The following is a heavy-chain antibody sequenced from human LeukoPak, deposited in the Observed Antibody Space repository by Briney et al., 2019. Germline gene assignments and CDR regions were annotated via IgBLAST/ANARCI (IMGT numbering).Heavy chain of an antibody. D-gene: IGHD5-18*01. V-gene: IGHV3-23*01. Sequence: GGSLRLSCAASGFTFSSYAMSWVRQAPGKGLEWVSAISGSGGSTYYADSVKGRFTISRDNSKNTLYLQMNSLRAEDTAVYYCAKDLGYSYGFMYYFDYWGQGTLVTVSS. CDR3: AKDLGYSYGFMYYFDY. J-gene: IGHJ4*02. CDR1: GFTFSSYA. CDR2: ISGSGGST.